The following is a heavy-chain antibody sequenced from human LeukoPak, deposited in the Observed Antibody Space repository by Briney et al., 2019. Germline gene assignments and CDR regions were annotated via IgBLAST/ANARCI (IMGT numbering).Heavy chain of an antibody. CDR3: ASPSSSWYNDAFDI. CDR1: GSTFTDYY. J-gene: IGHJ3*02. V-gene: IGHV1-2*02. Sequence: ASVKVSCKASGSTFTDYYMHWVRQAPGQGLEWMGWINPNSGGTNFAQKFQGRVTMTRDTSISTAYMELSRLRSDDTAVYYCASPSSSWYNDAFDIWGQGTMVTVSS. CDR2: INPNSGGT. D-gene: IGHD6-13*01.